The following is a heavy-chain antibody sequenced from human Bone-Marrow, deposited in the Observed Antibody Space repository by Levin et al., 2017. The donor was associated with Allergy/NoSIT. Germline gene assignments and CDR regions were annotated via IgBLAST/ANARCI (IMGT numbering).Heavy chain of an antibody. D-gene: IGHD1-1*01. CDR3: ARDRGMVFLNDAGYFGMDV. Sequence: GESLKISCSASGMTFDAYAFHWVRQAPGKGLEWVALISYDGVKTYTADSVKGRFTISRDNSDNTLYLQMNSLRPEDTAVYYCARDRGMVFLNDAGYFGMDVWGQGTTVTVSS. CDR1: GMTFDAYA. J-gene: IGHJ6*02. CDR2: ISYDGVKT. V-gene: IGHV3-30-3*01.